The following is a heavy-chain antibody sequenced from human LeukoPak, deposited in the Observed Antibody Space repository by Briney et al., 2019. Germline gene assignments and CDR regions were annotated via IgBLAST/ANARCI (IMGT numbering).Heavy chain of an antibody. Sequence: GGSLRLSCAASGFTFSRYSVNWVRQAPGKGLEWVAYIRTSSGGIYYAASVKGRFTISTDIAKNSLYLEMNNLRDGDTAVYYCARDDSWAFDYWGQGTLVTVSS. CDR1: GFTFSRYS. CDR2: IRTSSGGI. CDR3: ARDDSWAFDY. V-gene: IGHV3-48*02. J-gene: IGHJ4*02. D-gene: IGHD2-21*02.